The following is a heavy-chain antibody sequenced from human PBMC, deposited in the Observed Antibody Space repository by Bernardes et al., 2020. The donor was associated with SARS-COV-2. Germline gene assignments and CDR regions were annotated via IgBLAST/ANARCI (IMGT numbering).Heavy chain of an antibody. CDR1: GYTFTGYY. CDR2: INPNSGGT. D-gene: IGHD3-3*01. CDR3: ASRVYYDFSRYGMDV. Sequence: ASMKVSCKASGYTFTGYYMHWVRQAPGQGLEWMGWINPNSGGTNYAQKFQGRVTMTRDTSISTAYMELSRLRSDDTAVYYCASRVYYDFSRYGMDVWGQGTTVTVSS. J-gene: IGHJ6*02. V-gene: IGHV1-2*02.